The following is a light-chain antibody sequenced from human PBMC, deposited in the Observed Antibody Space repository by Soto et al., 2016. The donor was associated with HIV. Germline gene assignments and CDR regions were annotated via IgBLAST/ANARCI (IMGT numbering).Light chain of an antibody. Sequence: SYELTQPPSVSVAPGETATITCGGDNIGTKAVHWYQQRPGQAPVLVLFDDSDRPSGIPERFSASKSQNTATLTIRRVEAGDEADFYCQVWDNISGHTYVFGTGTKVTVL. V-gene: IGLV3-21*02. CDR1: NIGTKA. CDR2: DDS. J-gene: IGLJ1*01. CDR3: QVWDNISGHTYV.